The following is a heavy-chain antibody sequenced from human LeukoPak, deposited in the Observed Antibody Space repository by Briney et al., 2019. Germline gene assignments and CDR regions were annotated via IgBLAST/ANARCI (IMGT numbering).Heavy chain of an antibody. CDR1: GFTFSDYY. Sequence: KPGGSLRLSCAASGFTFSDYYMGWIRQAPGKGLEWVSYISSSGSTIYYADSVKGRFTISRDNAKNSLYLQMNSLRAEDTAVYYCARDQSYYYDSSGYYYYWGQGTLVTVSS. V-gene: IGHV3-11*04. CDR2: ISSSGSTI. D-gene: IGHD3-22*01. J-gene: IGHJ4*02. CDR3: ARDQSYYYDSSGYYYY.